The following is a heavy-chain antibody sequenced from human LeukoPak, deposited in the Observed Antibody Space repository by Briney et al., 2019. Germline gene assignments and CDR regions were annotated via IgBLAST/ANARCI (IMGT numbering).Heavy chain of an antibody. D-gene: IGHD3-22*01. CDR1: GGTFSSYN. Sequence: GSSVKVSCKASGGTFSSYNINWVRQAPGQGLEWMGVFIPIFGTANYAQNFQGRVTISADESTSTAYMELSSLRSEDTAVYYCARGGYYYDSSGYSHLPDYWGQGTLVTVSA. CDR2: FIPIFGTA. V-gene: IGHV1-69*01. CDR3: ARGGYYYDSSGYSHLPDY. J-gene: IGHJ4*02.